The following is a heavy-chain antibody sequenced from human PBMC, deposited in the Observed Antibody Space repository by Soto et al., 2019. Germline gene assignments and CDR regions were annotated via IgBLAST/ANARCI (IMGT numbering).Heavy chain of an antibody. Sequence: SETLSLTCAVYGGSFSGYYWSWIRQPPGKGLEWIGEINHSGSTNYNPSLKSRVTISVDTSKNQFSLKLSSVTAADTAVYYCARGRGIVVAAYYYYMDVWGKGTTVTVSS. CDR3: ARGRGIVVAAYYYYMDV. CDR2: INHSGST. CDR1: GGSFSGYY. J-gene: IGHJ6*03. D-gene: IGHD2-15*01. V-gene: IGHV4-34*01.